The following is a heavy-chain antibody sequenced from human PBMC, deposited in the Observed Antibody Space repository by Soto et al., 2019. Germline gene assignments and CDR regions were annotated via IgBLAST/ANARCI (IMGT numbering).Heavy chain of an antibody. D-gene: IGHD1-26*01. CDR3: ATPSGSHWNFEY. V-gene: IGHV1-46*01. J-gene: IGHJ4*02. Sequence: ASVKVSFKASGYTFTSYYMHWVRQAPGQGLECIGIINPSGGSTGYAQKFQGRVTMTRDTSTSTVYMELSSLRSEDTAVYYCATPSGSHWNFEYWGQGTLVTVSS. CDR1: GYTFTSYY. CDR2: INPSGGST.